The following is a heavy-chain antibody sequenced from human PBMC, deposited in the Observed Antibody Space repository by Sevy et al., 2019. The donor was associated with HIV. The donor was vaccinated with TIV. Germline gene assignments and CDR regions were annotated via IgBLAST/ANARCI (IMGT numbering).Heavy chain of an antibody. CDR2: INYTGST. V-gene: IGHV4-59*01. CDR1: GGSISSYY. CDR3: VREMRDTASFDY. Sequence: SETLSLTCTASGGSISSYYWSWIRQPPGKGLEWIGYINYTGSTNYNPSLKSRVTILVDTSKNQCSLKLSSVTAADTAVYYCVREMRDTASFDYWGQGTLVTVSS. D-gene: IGHD5-18*01. J-gene: IGHJ4*02.